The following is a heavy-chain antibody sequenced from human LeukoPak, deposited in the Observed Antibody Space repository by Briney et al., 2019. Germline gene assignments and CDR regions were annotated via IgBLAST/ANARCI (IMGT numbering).Heavy chain of an antibody. CDR3: AQGNALDY. V-gene: IGHV3-30*03. CDR1: GFPFSSYG. J-gene: IGHJ4*02. CDR2: ISYDGSNK. D-gene: IGHD4-23*01. Sequence: PGGSLRLSCAASGFPFSSYGMHWVRQAPGKGLEWVAVISYDGSNKYYADSVKGRFTISRDNSKNTLYLQMNSLRAEDTAVYYCAQGNALDYWGQGTLVTVSS.